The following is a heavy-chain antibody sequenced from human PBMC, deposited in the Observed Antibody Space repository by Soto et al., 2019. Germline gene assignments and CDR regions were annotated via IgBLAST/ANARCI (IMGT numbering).Heavy chain of an antibody. CDR1: GFTFSRYS. D-gene: IGHD3-3*01. J-gene: IGHJ4*02. CDR2: ISADGTRT. Sequence: PGGSLRLSCSASGFTFSRYSMTWVRQGPEKGLEWVSEISADGTRTYYADSVKGRFTVSRDNSKNTLYLQMNSLRAEDTDVYYCAQILDYWGQGTLVTVYS. V-gene: IGHV3-23*01. CDR3: AQILDY.